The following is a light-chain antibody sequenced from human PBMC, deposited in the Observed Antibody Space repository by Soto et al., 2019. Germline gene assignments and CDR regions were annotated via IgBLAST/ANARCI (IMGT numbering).Light chain of an antibody. V-gene: IGKV1-9*01. CDR2: AAS. J-gene: IGKJ4*01. CDR3: QQHNSYPLT. CDR1: QGISSY. Sequence: DIQLTQSPSFLSASVGDRVTITCRASQGISSYLAWYQQKPGKAPKLLIFAASTLQSGVPSRFSGSGSGTEFTLTIRSLRPEDSATYYCQQHNSYPLTFGGGTKVEIK.